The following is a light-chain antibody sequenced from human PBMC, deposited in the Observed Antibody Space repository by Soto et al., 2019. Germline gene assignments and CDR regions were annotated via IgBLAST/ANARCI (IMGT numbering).Light chain of an antibody. CDR3: QQYGSSPTT. CDR1: QSVISSY. J-gene: IGKJ3*01. CDR2: GAS. Sequence: EIVLTQSPGTLSLSPGERASLSCRASQSVISSYLAWYQQKPGQAPRLLIYGASNRATGIPDRFSGSGSGTDFTLTISRLEPEDFAMYFCQQYGSSPTTFGPGTKVDIK. V-gene: IGKV3-20*01.